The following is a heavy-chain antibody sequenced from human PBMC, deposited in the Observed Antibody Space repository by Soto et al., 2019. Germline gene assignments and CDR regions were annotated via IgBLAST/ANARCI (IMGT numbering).Heavy chain of an antibody. CDR2: INWNSGSI. CDR1: GFTFDDYA. CDR3: VKDESINWYSGHFRH. J-gene: IGHJ1*01. D-gene: IGHD6-13*01. Sequence: GGSLRLSCAASGFTFDDYAMHWVRQVPGKGLEWVSGINWNSGSIGYADSVKGRFAISRDNAKNSLHLQMNSLRAEDTAFYYCVKDESINWYSGHFRHWGQGTLVTVS. V-gene: IGHV3-9*01.